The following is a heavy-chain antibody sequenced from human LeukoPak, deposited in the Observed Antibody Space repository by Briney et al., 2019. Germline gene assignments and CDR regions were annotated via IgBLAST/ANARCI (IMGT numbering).Heavy chain of an antibody. J-gene: IGHJ4*02. CDR3: ARGKWLDNY. CDR2: INHSGST. V-gene: IGHV4-34*01. CDR1: FXXYY. Sequence: FXXYYWSWIRQPPGKGLEWIGEINHSGSTNYNPSLKSRVTISVDTSKNQFSLKLSSVTAADTAVYYCARGKWLDNYWGQGTLVTVSS. D-gene: IGHD6-19*01.